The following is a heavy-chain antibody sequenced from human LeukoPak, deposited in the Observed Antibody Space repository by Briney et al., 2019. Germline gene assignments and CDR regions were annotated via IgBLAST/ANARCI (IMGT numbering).Heavy chain of an antibody. D-gene: IGHD3-10*01. J-gene: IGHJ4*02. CDR2: ISGSGGST. V-gene: IGHV3-23*01. CDR3: ARDGGSYYYGSGSPTPHDY. Sequence: GGSLRLSCAASGFTFSSYAMSWVRQAPGKGLEWVSAISGSGGSTYYADSVKGRFTISRDNSKNSLYLQMNSLRAEDTAVYYCARDGGSYYYGSGSPTPHDYWGQGTLVTVSS. CDR1: GFTFSSYA.